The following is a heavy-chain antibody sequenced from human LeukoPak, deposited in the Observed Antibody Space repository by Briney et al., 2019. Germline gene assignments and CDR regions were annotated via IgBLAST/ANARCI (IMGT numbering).Heavy chain of an antibody. J-gene: IGHJ4*02. CDR3: AKHYYDSSGYYY. CDR2: ISGSGGSA. D-gene: IGHD3-22*01. CDR1: GFTFSSYA. V-gene: IGHV3-23*01. Sequence: PGGSLRLSCAASGFTFSSYAMSWVRQAPGKGLEWVSAISGSGGSAYYADSVKGRFTISRDNSKNTLYLQMNSLRAEDTAVYYCAKHYYDSSGYYYWGQGTLVTVSS.